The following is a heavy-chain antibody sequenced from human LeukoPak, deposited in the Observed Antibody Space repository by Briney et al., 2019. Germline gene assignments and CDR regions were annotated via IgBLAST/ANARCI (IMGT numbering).Heavy chain of an antibody. Sequence: SETLSLTCIVSGGSISSYSWNWIRQSPGKGLEWVGYISHSGTTSYNPSLKSRVTISVDTSKNQLSLRLTSVTAADTAVYYCAREPQQWVVLAFDIWGQGTMVTVSS. CDR1: GGSISSYS. J-gene: IGHJ3*02. CDR3: AREPQQWVVLAFDI. D-gene: IGHD6-19*01. V-gene: IGHV4-59*12. CDR2: ISHSGTT.